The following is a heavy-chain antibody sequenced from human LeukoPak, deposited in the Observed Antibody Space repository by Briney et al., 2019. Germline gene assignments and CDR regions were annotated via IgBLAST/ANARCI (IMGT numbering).Heavy chain of an antibody. CDR3: AREVFYDILTGYQERNWFDP. Sequence: GASVKVSCKASGYTFTSYGISWVRQAPGQGLEWMGWISAYNGNTNYAQKLQGRVTMTTDTSTSTAYMELRSLRSDDTAVYYCAREVFYDILTGYQERNWFDPWGQGTLVTVSS. D-gene: IGHD3-9*01. J-gene: IGHJ5*02. CDR1: GYTFTSYG. CDR2: ISAYNGNT. V-gene: IGHV1-18*01.